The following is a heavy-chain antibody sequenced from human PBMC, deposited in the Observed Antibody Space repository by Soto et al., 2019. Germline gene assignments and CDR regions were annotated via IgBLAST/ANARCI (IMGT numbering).Heavy chain of an antibody. CDR2: ISPSNGQT. J-gene: IGHJ6*02. D-gene: IGHD3-10*02. Sequence: VPTVTDFINKPSCTFSDFVICWLRQTPVQVPELLGWISPSNGQTIYAQNVHGRVTMTTDTSTGTAHMELRSLISDDTAVYYCARVSLTGFCLMSYYYYGMDVWGQGTTVTVSS. CDR3: ARVSLTGFCLMSYYYYGMDV. CDR1: SCTFSDFV. V-gene: IGHV1-18*01.